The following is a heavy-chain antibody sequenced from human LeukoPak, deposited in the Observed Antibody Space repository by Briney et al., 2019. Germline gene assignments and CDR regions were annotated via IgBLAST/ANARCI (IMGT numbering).Heavy chain of an antibody. CDR3: ARGDGSYSCDY. CDR2: INPYSGGT. V-gene: IGHV1-2*02. Sequence: GASVTVSCKASGYTFTGYYMYWVRQAPGQGLEWMGWINPYSGGTNYAQKFQGRVTMTRDTSISTAYMELGRLTSDDTAVYYCARGDGSYSCDYWGQGTLVTVPS. D-gene: IGHD1-26*01. CDR1: GYTFTGYY. J-gene: IGHJ4*02.